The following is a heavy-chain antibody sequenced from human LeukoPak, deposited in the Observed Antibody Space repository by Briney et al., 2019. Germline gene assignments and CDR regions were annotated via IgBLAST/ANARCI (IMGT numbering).Heavy chain of an antibody. CDR2: IRYDGSNK. CDR3: ATRGLRYFDFYFDY. D-gene: IGHD3-9*01. CDR1: GFTFSSYG. J-gene: IGHJ4*02. V-gene: IGHV3-30*02. Sequence: PGGSLRLSCAASGFTFSSYGMHWVRQAPGKGLEWVAFIRYDGSNKYYADSVKGRFTISRDNSKNTLYLQMNSLRAEDTAVYYCATRGLRYFDFYFDYWGQGTLVTVSS.